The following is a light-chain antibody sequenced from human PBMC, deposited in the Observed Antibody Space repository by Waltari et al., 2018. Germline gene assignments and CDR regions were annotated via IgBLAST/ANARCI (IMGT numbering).Light chain of an antibody. CDR2: RAS. Sequence: DIHMTQSPTSLSASVGDSVTITCRASQGISNWLAWYQQKPGKAPNLLIYRASNLETGVPSRFSGSESGTDFTLSINSLQPEDIETYYCQPHDNSPWTFGQETKVEIK. CDR3: QPHDNSPWT. V-gene: IGKV1-33*01. CDR1: QGISNW. J-gene: IGKJ1*01.